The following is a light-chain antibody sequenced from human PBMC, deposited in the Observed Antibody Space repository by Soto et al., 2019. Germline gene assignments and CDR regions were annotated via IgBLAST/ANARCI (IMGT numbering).Light chain of an antibody. J-gene: IGKJ2*01. CDR2: DAS. V-gene: IGKV3D-15*01. CDR3: QQRSNWLYT. CDR1: QSVGND. Sequence: EIVMTQSPATLSVSPGDRATLSCRASQSVGNDLAWYQQKPGQAPRLLIYDASTRATGIPARFSGSGSGTEFTLTISSLLSEDFAVYSCQQRSNWLYTFGQGTKLEIK.